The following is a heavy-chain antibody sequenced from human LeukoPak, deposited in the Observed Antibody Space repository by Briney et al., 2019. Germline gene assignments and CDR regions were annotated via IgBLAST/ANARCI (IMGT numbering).Heavy chain of an antibody. D-gene: IGHD2-2*01. CDR2: LSHSGSS. CDR3: ARARYANAWYAFDI. CDR1: GSSVSSYY. Sequence: SETLSLTCTVSGSSVSSYYWSWIRRPPGRGLEWIAYLSHSGSSDSNPSLTSRVTTLVDTSKNQFSLKLTSVTAADTAVYYCARARYANAWYAFDIWGHGTMVTVSS. J-gene: IGHJ3*02. V-gene: IGHV4-59*02.